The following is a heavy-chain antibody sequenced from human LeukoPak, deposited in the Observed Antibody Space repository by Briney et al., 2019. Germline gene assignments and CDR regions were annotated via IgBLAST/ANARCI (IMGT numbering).Heavy chain of an antibody. CDR3: ARDSRARLLEWLEY. V-gene: IGHV3-21*01. J-gene: IGHJ4*02. Sequence: GGSLRLSCTASGFTFSSYSMNWVRQAPGKGLEWVSSISGSSSYIYYSDLVKGRFTISRDNAKNSLYLQMNSLRAEDTAVYYCARDSRARLLEWLEYWGQGTPVTVSS. CDR2: ISGSSSYI. CDR1: GFTFSSYS. D-gene: IGHD3-3*01.